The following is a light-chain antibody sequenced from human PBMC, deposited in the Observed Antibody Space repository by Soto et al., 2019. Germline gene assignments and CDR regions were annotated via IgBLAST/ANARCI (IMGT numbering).Light chain of an antibody. CDR3: QHYAFDSQT. CDR1: HNINYW. J-gene: IGKJ1*01. V-gene: IGKV1-5*01. Sequence: DIQMTQSPATVSASVGDRVTITCRASHNINYWLAWYQQRPGSAPKLLIYDVSTLQSRVPSRFSGSHSGTEFTLTISTLQPYDFATYYCQHYAFDSQTFGQGTKVEVK. CDR2: DVS.